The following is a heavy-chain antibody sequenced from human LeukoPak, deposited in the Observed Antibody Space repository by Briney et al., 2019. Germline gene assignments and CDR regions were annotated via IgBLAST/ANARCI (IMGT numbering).Heavy chain of an antibody. V-gene: IGHV1-24*01. Sequence: ASVKVSCKVSGYTLTELSMHWVRQAPGKGLEWMGGFDPEDGETIYAQKFQGRVTMTEDTSTDTAYMELRSLRSDDTAVYYCARGQGYGSGSYSPFDPWGQGTLVTVSS. CDR1: GYTLTELS. J-gene: IGHJ5*02. D-gene: IGHD3-10*01. CDR3: ARGQGYGSGSYSPFDP. CDR2: FDPEDGET.